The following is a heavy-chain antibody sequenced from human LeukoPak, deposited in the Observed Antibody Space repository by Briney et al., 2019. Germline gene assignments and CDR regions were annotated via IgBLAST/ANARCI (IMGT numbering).Heavy chain of an antibody. CDR3: AKDSSGFFHDY. V-gene: IGHV3-33*06. CDR1: GFTFSSYG. Sequence: PGGSLRLSCAASGFTFSSYGMHWVRQAPGKGLEWVAVIWYDGSNKYYADSVKGRFTISRDNSKNTLYLQMNSLRAEDTAVYYCAKDSSGFFHDYWGQGTLVTVSS. D-gene: IGHD6-19*01. J-gene: IGHJ4*02. CDR2: IWYDGSNK.